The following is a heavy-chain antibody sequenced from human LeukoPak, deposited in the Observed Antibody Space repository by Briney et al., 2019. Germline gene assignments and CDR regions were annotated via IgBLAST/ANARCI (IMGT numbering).Heavy chain of an antibody. CDR3: TRVDGSVDY. J-gene: IGHJ4*02. Sequence: ASVKVSCKASGYTFTRYDINWVRQATGQGLEWMGWINTKSGMTGHAQKFQGRISITKDTSITTVYMELSSLSSEDTAVYFCTRVDGSVDYWGQGTLVTVSS. CDR1: GYTFTRYD. V-gene: IGHV1-8*03. CDR2: INTKSGMT. D-gene: IGHD3-22*01.